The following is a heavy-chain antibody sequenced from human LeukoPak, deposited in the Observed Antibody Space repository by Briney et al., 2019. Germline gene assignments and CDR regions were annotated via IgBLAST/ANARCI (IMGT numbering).Heavy chain of an antibody. CDR1: GFTFSTYA. Sequence: GGSLRLSCAASGFTFSTYAMHWVRQAPGKGLEWVAVISSDGDNKYYADSVKGRFTISRDNSKNALVLQMNSLRADDTAVYYCARDHFRVVVMTVHYYYSGMDVWGQGTTVTVSS. V-gene: IGHV3-30-3*01. CDR2: ISSDGDNK. CDR3: ARDHFRVVVMTVHYYYSGMDV. D-gene: IGHD2-8*01. J-gene: IGHJ6*02.